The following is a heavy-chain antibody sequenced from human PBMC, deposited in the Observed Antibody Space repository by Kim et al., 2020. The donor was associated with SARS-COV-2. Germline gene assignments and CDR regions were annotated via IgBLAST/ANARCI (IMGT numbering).Heavy chain of an antibody. Sequence: GGSLRLSCAASGFTFSNYGMSWVRQAPGKGLEWVSGISGSGGGTYYADSVKGRFTISRDNSKNTLYLQMNSLRAEDTAIYYCAHFYYYYGMDVWGQGTTVTVSS. CDR2: ISGSGGGT. CDR1: GFTFSNYG. CDR3: AHFYYYYGMDV. J-gene: IGHJ6*02. V-gene: IGHV3-23*01.